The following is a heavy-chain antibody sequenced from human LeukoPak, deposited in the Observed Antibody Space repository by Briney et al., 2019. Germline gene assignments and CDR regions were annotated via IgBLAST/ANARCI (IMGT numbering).Heavy chain of an antibody. D-gene: IGHD1-26*01. CDR2: ITADGGGT. Sequence: GGSLRLSCAASGFTFRNYVMSWVRQTPEKGLEWVSAITADGGGTNHADSVKGRFTISRDNSKNTLYLQMNSLRAEDTAIYYCAKEASSGDFVTIDCWGQGALVTVSS. V-gene: IGHV3-23*01. J-gene: IGHJ4*02. CDR3: AKEASSGDFVTIDC. CDR1: GFTFRNYV.